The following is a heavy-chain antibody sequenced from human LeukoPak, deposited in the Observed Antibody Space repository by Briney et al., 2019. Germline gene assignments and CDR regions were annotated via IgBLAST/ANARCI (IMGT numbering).Heavy chain of an antibody. CDR3: VRDGGTDWYDP. D-gene: IGHD3-16*01. Sequence: GGSLRLSCAASGFRVSDYWMPWVRQAPGKGLEWVANIKQDGSEKTYVDSVKGRFTISRDNAKNSLYLQMNSLRVEATAMYYCVRDGGTDWYDPWGQGTLVTVFS. CDR2: IKQDGSEK. J-gene: IGHJ5*02. CDR1: GFRVSDYW. V-gene: IGHV3-7*01.